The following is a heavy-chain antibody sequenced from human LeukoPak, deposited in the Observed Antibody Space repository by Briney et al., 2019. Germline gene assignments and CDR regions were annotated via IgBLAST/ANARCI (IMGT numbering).Heavy chain of an antibody. CDR1: GGSVSSYY. J-gene: IGHJ5*02. CDR3: ARGGYCSSTSCFKFDP. D-gene: IGHD2-2*01. V-gene: IGHV4-59*08. CDR2: IYYSGST. Sequence: PSETLSLTCTVSGGSVSSYYWSWIRQPPGKGLEWIGYIYYSGSTNYNPSLKSRVTISVDTSKNQFSLKLSSVTAADTAVYYCARGGYCSSTSCFKFDPWGQGTLVTVSS.